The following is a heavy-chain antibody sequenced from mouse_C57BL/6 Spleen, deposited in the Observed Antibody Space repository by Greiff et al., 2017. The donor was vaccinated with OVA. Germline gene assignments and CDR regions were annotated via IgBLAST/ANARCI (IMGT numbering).Heavy chain of an antibody. CDR2: IYPGDGDT. V-gene: IGHV1-80*01. J-gene: IGHJ4*01. CDR3: ARSRDYYGSSSDYYAMDY. D-gene: IGHD1-1*01. CDR1: GYAFSSYW. Sequence: VKLMESGAELVKPGASVKISCKASGYAFSSYWMNWVKQRPGKGLEWIGQIYPGDGDTNYNGKFKGKATLTADKSSSTAYMQLSSLTSEDSAVYFCARSRDYYGSSSDYYAMDYWGQGTSVTVSS.